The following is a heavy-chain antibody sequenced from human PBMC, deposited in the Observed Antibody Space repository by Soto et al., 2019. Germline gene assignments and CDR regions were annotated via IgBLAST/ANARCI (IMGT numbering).Heavy chain of an antibody. V-gene: IGHV4-30-4*01. CDR1: EGKSRDRGDC. CDR2: IYYSRST. D-gene: IGHD3-10*01. Sequence: CTVAEGKSRDRGDCRSWIRQTPGKGLEWIGYIYYSRSTYYNPALTSRLTISLDTSKNQFSLKLSSVTAADTAVYYGASVFRSGSKVAEYWGQRT. J-gene: IGHJ4*02. CDR3: ASVFRSGSKVAEY.